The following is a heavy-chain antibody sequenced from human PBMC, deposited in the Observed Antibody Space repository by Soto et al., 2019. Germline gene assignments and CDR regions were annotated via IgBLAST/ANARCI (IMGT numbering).Heavy chain of an antibody. V-gene: IGHV3-33*01. D-gene: IGHD3-10*01. CDR2: IWSDGSYE. CDR1: GFIFSNYA. Sequence: QVQLVGSGGGVVQPGRSLRLSCAASGFIFSNYAMHWVRQAPGQGLEWVALIWSDGSYENYAESVKGRFTISRDNSKTTLYLQVNSLRGDDTAVYFCARGTGPGSFLIDYWGQGTLVTVSS. CDR3: ARGTGPGSFLIDY. J-gene: IGHJ4*02.